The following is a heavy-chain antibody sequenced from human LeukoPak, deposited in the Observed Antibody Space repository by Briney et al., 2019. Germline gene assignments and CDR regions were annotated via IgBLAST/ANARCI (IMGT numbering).Heavy chain of an antibody. Sequence: PGGSLRLSCAASGFTFSNYAMSWVRQAPGKGLEWVSILSGSGGSTYYADSVKGRFTVSRDNSKNTLYLQMNSLRVEDTAVYYYAKDRSSSPSYGMDVWGQGTTVTVSS. D-gene: IGHD6-13*01. CDR2: LSGSGGST. V-gene: IGHV3-23*01. CDR1: GFTFSNYA. J-gene: IGHJ6*02. CDR3: AKDRSSSPSYGMDV.